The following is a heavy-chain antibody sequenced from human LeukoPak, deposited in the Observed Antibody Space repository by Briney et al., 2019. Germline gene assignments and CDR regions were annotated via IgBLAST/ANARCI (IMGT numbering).Heavy chain of an antibody. V-gene: IGHV5-51*01. CDR1: RYSFTSYS. CDR3: ARQGTLTTSDY. J-gene: IGHJ4*02. D-gene: IGHD4-11*01. Sequence: GGSLNLSCKGSRYSFTSYSIGWGRQIPGKGLEWVWTIYPGDSDTRYSPSFQGQVTISADKSISTAYLQWSSLKASDTAMYYCARQGTLTTSDYWGQGTLVTVSS. CDR2: IYPGDSDT.